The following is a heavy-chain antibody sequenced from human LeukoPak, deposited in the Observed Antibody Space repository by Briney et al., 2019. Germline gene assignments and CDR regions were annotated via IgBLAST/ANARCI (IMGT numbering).Heavy chain of an antibody. V-gene: IGHV1-18*01. CDR3: ARRMPGSIAAESDSLDY. D-gene: IGHD6-6*01. Sequence: ASVKVSCKASGYTFTSYGISWVRQAPGQGLEWMGWISAYNGNTNYAQKLQGRVTMTTDTSTSTAYMELRSLRSDDTAVYYCARRMPGSIAAESDSLDYWGQGTLVTVSS. J-gene: IGHJ4*02. CDR1: GYTFTSYG. CDR2: ISAYNGNT.